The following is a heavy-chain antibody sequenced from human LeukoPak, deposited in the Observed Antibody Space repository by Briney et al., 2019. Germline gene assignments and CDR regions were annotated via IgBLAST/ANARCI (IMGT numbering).Heavy chain of an antibody. Sequence: GGSLRLSCAASGFTFSGSTMHWVRQASGKGLEWVGRIRSKANNYATAYATSVKGRFTLSRDDSKNTAYLQMNSLKTEDTAVYYCIRGAASGSYYGFDVWGQGATVTVSS. CDR3: IRGAASGSYYGFDV. J-gene: IGHJ6*02. D-gene: IGHD1-26*01. CDR2: IRSKANNYAT. CDR1: GFTFSGST. V-gene: IGHV3-73*01.